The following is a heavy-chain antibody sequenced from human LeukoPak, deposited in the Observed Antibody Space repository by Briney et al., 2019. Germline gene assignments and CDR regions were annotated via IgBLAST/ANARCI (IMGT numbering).Heavy chain of an antibody. J-gene: IGHJ4*02. Sequence: GASVKVSCKASGYTFTNYAIHWVRQAPGQRLEWMGWINPNSGGTNYAQKFQGRVTMTRDTSISTAYMELSRLRSDDTAVYYCARAPSPIDYWGQGTLVTVSS. CDR1: GYTFTNYA. CDR2: INPNSGGT. CDR3: ARAPSPIDY. V-gene: IGHV1-2*02.